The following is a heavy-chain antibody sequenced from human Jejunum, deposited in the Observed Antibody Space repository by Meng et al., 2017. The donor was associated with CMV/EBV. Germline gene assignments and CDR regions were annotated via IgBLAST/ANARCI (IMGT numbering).Heavy chain of an antibody. V-gene: IGHV3-21*01. D-gene: IGHD4-23*01. CDR3: ARVVKGGNYLEY. Sequence: TSGFTFDTYGMSWVRQAPGKGLEWVSSISISSYTYYADSVKGRFTISRDNAKNSLYLQMNSLRAEDTAVYYCARVVKGGNYLEYWGQGTLVTVS. CDR1: GFTFDTYG. J-gene: IGHJ4*02. CDR2: ISISSYT.